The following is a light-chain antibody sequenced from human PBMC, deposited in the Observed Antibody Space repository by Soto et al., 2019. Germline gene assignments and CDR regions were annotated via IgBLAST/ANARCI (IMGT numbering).Light chain of an antibody. CDR1: SSDVGGHDY. CDR2: DVS. V-gene: IGLV2-14*03. Sequence: QSVLTQPASVSGSHGQSITISCTGTSSDVGGHDYVSWYQQHPGKAPQLMIYDVSYRPSGVSNRFSGSKSGNTASLTISGLQAEDEADYYCSSYTSSTTQVFGTGTKVTVL. CDR3: SSYTSSTTQV. J-gene: IGLJ1*01.